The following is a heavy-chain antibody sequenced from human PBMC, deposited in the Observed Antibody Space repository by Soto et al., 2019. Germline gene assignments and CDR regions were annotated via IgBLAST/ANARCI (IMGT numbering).Heavy chain of an antibody. D-gene: IGHD3-3*01. V-gene: IGHV3-23*01. CDR3: AKLYYDFWSGYYDY. CDR1: GFTFSSYA. J-gene: IGHJ4*02. Sequence: EVQLLESGGGLVQPGGSLRLSCAASGFTFSSYAMSWVRQAPGKGLEWVSAISGSGGSTYYADSVKGRFTISRDNSKNTLYLQMKSLRAEDTAVYYCAKLYYDFWSGYYDYWGQGTLVTVSS. CDR2: ISGSGGST.